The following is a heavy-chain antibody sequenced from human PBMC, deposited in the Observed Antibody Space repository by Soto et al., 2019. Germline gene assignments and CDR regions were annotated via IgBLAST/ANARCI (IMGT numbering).Heavy chain of an antibody. D-gene: IGHD5-18*01. J-gene: IGHJ4*02. V-gene: IGHV3-64D*08. Sequence: GGSLRLSCSASGFNFNSYNMYWVRQAPGKGLKYVSTINPNGDSTHYADSVKGRFTVSRDNSKNTQYLHMSSLRTEDTAVYYCVKDGGKYNYDYWGQGTLVTGSS. CDR1: GFNFNSYN. CDR2: INPNGDST. CDR3: VKDGGKYNYDY.